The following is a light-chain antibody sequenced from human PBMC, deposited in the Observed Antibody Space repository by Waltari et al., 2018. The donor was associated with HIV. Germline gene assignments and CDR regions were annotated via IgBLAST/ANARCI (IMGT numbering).Light chain of an antibody. CDR3: ASWDDNLRHWV. CDR2: RND. V-gene: IGLV1-47*01. J-gene: IGLJ3*02. Sequence: QPKMTQAPSASKTPGQRITMSCSGSKSNIGNNFIYWYQQLPGAAPRLVMARNDRRPAGVPDRFSGTKSGTSAFLAITDLRLDDEATYVCASWDDNLRHWVFGGGTKLTVL. CDR1: KSNIGNNF.